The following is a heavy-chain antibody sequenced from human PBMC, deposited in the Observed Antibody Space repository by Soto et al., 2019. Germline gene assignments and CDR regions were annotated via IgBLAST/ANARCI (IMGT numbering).Heavy chain of an antibody. CDR3: ARSPYSSGYYYAIDY. J-gene: IGHJ4*02. Sequence: GASVKLSCTASGYTHIMNYIHCMRQAPGQGLEWMGLINPSGGSTTYAQKFQGRVTMTRDTSTSTVYMDLSSLRSEDSAVYYCARSPYSSGYYYAIDYWGQGTQVTVSS. D-gene: IGHD3-22*01. CDR1: GYTHIMNY. V-gene: IGHV1-46*01. CDR2: INPSGGST.